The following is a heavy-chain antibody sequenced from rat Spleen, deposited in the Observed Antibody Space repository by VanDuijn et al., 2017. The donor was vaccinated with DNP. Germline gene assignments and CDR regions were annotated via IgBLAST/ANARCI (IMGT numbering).Heavy chain of an antibody. Sequence: EVQLVESGGGFVQPGRSMSLSCAASGFTFSTYDMAWVRPAPKKGLDWVATITSDGSSTYYRDSVKGRFTISRDNAKSTLYLQMNSLRSEDMATYYCARPKSGYWYFDFWGPGTMVTVSS. V-gene: IGHV5-22*01. CDR2: ITSDGSST. CDR3: ARPKSGYWYFDF. D-gene: IGHD4-3*01. CDR1: GFTFSTYD. J-gene: IGHJ1*01.